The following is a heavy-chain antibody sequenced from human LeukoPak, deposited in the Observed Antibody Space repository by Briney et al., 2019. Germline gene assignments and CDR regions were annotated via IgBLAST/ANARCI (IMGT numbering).Heavy chain of an antibody. D-gene: IGHD3-22*01. CDR2: IIPILGIA. V-gene: IGHV1-69*04. Sequence: ASVKVSCKASGGTFSSYAISWVRQAPGQGLEWMGRIIPILGIANYAQKSQGRVTITADKSTSTAYMELSSLRSEDTAVYYCASEWRGDYYDSSGYYFWGQGTLVTVSS. J-gene: IGHJ4*02. CDR3: ASEWRGDYYDSSGYYF. CDR1: GGTFSSYA.